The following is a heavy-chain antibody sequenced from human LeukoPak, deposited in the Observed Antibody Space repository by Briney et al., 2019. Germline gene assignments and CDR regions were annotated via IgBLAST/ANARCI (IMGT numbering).Heavy chain of an antibody. V-gene: IGHV3-21*01. J-gene: IGHJ5*02. CDR2: ISSSSSYI. CDR3: AREGP. CDR1: GFAFNKYW. Sequence: GGSLRLSCAASGFAFNKYWMHWVRQAPGKGLEWVSSISSSSSYIYYADSVKGRFTISRDNAKNSLYLQMNSLRAEDTAVYYCAREGPWGQGTLVTVSS.